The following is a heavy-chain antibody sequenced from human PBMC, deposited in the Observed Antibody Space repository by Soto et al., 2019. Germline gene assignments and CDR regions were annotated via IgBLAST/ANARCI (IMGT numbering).Heavy chain of an antibody. V-gene: IGHV1-18*01. D-gene: IGHD1-26*01. J-gene: IGHJ6*02. CDR2: ISADNGNT. CDR1: GYTFTSSG. CDR3: ARLVGATFYYYGMDV. Sequence: QVQLVQSGAEVKKPGASVKVSCKASGYTFTSSGISWVRQAPGHELEWMGWISADNGNTNYAQKLQGRVTMTTDPATSTAYMELRSLRSDETAVYYCARLVGATFYYYGMDVWGQGTTVTVSS.